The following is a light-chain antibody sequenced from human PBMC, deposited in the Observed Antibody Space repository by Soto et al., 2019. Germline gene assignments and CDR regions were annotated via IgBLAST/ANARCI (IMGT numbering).Light chain of an antibody. Sequence: QSVLTQPPSVSEAPGQRVTISCTGSSSNIGAGYEAHWYQQVPGTAPKLLIYENNNRPSGVPDRFSGSKSGTSASLAITGLQAEDGAEYYCQSYDSSLGGYVFATGTKLTVL. J-gene: IGLJ1*01. CDR1: SSNIGAGYE. V-gene: IGLV1-40*01. CDR3: QSYDSSLGGYV. CDR2: ENN.